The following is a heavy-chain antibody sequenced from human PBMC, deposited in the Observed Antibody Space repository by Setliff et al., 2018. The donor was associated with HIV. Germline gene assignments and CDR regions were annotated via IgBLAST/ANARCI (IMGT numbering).Heavy chain of an antibody. CDR3: ARVAAGHCSSGTCYFDY. Sequence: PGGSLRLSCAASGFTFSTYWMSWVRQAPGKGLEHVSAISNTGGNTYYADSVKGRFTISRDNSKNTLYLQMGSLRAEDMAVYYCARVAAGHCSSGTCYFDYWGQGTLVTVSS. CDR2: ISNTGGNT. V-gene: IGHV3-64*02. CDR1: GFTFSTYW. J-gene: IGHJ4*02. D-gene: IGHD2-15*01.